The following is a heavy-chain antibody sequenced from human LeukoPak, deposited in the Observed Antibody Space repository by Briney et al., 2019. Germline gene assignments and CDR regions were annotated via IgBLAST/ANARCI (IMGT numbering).Heavy chain of an antibody. CDR2: ISSSSSYI. Sequence: GGSMRLAWAASGFTFSSYSMNWVSQAPGKGMGWDSSISSSSSYIYYAASVKGRFTISRDNAKNSLYLQMNSLRAEDTAVYYCARLDRAAAGVDAFDIWGQGTMVTVSS. J-gene: IGHJ3*02. CDR3: ARLDRAAAGVDAFDI. V-gene: IGHV3-21*01. CDR1: GFTFSSYS. D-gene: IGHD6-13*01.